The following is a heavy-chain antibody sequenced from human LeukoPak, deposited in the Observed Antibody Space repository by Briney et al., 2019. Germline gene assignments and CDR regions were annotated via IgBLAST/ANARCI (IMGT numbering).Heavy chain of an antibody. CDR3: AKRSLSGTWYFDL. V-gene: IGHV3-23*01. Sequence: GGSLRISCAASGFTYSRYAMSWVRQAPGKGLEWVSSISDNGAGTFYADSVKGRFTISRDNSDKTLYLQMNSLRAEDTAVYYCAKRSLSGTWYFDLWGRGTLVIVSS. J-gene: IGHJ2*01. D-gene: IGHD3-3*01. CDR1: GFTYSRYA. CDR2: ISDNGAGT.